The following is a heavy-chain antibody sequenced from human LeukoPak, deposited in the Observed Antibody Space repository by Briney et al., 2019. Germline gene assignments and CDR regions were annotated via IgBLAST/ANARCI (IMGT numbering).Heavy chain of an antibody. Sequence: SETLSLTCTVSGGCISSSSYYWGWIRQPPGKGLEWIGSIYYSGSTYYNPSLKSRVTISVDTSKNQFSLKLSSVTAADTAVYYCARLRSAAGSGPSDYWGQGTLVTVSS. CDR2: IYYSGST. CDR1: GGCISSSSYY. CDR3: ARLRSAAGSGPSDY. J-gene: IGHJ4*02. D-gene: IGHD6-25*01. V-gene: IGHV4-39*01.